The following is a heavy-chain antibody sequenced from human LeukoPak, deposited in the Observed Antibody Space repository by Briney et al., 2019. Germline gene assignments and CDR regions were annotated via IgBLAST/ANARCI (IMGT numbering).Heavy chain of an antibody. V-gene: IGHV1-69*04. J-gene: IGHJ6*02. CDR2: IIPILGIA. CDR3: ASNPYHSGYSGRENYYGMDV. D-gene: IGHD3-22*01. CDR1: GGTFSSYA. Sequence: SVKVSCKASGGTFSSYAISWVRQAPGQGLEWMGRIIPILGIANYAQKSQGRVTITADKSTSTAYMELSSLRSEDTAVYYCASNPYHSGYSGRENYYGMDVWGQGTTVTVSS.